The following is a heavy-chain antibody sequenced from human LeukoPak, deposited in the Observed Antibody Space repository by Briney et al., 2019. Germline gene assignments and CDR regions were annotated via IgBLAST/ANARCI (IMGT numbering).Heavy chain of an antibody. J-gene: IGHJ4*02. CDR1: GFTFSIYA. D-gene: IGHD3-22*01. CDR2: ITSRGEST. Sequence: GGSLRLSCSASGFTFSIYAMSWVRQAPGKGLQWVSSITSRGESTWYVDSVKGRFTITRDNSENTLYLQMHSLRAEDTAVYYCARDRPNYYGSDGHYYRRDGDYWGRGTLVSVSS. CDR3: ARDRPNYYGSDGHYYRRDGDY. V-gene: IGHV3-23*01.